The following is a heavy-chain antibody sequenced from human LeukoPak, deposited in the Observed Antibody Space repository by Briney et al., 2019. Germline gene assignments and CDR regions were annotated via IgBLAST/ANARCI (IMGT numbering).Heavy chain of an antibody. CDR2: ISGSGAGT. CDR3: ARDLVRGVVDY. CDR1: GFTFSSFA. J-gene: IGHJ4*02. V-gene: IGHV3-23*01. D-gene: IGHD3-10*01. Sequence: GGSLRLSCAASGFTFSSFAMSWVRQAPGKGLDWVSSISGSGAGTYYADSVKGRFTISRDNSKNTLYLQMNSLRAEDTAVYYCARDLVRGVVDYWGQGTLVTVSS.